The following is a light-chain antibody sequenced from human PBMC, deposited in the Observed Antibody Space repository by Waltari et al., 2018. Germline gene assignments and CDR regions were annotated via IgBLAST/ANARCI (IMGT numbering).Light chain of an antibody. V-gene: IGLV2-23*01. Sequence: QSALTQPASVSGSPGQSITISCSGSSSNVGSYKLVSWYQQNPGKAPKLMIYEGDKRASGIPGRFSGSKSDSTASLTISGLQAEDEAVYYCCSYAGSTFVFGGGTQLTVL. CDR3: CSYAGSTFV. CDR1: SSNVGSYKL. CDR2: EGD. J-gene: IGLJ7*01.